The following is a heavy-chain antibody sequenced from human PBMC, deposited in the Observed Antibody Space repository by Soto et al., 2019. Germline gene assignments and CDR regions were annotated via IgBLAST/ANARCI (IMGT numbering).Heavy chain of an antibody. V-gene: IGHV1-18*04. CDR3: ARSRLKPHRRYITMIVSQDLYYYFDY. D-gene: IGHD3-22*01. CDR2: ISGYIGNT. CDR1: GYTFTGYY. Sequence: ASVKVSCKASGYTFTGYYMHWVRQAPGQGLEWMGWISGYIGNTSYAQKLQGRVTMTTDTSTSTAYMELSSLRSEDTAVYYCARSRLKPHRRYITMIVSQDLYYYFDYWGQGTLVTVSS. J-gene: IGHJ4*02.